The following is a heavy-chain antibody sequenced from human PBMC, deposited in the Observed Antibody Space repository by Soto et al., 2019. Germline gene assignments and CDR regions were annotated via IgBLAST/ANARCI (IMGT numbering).Heavy chain of an antibody. J-gene: IGHJ4*02. CDR3: ARANWNYFDY. V-gene: IGHV4-34*01. D-gene: IGHD1-1*01. Sequence: QVQLQQWGAGLLKPSETLSLTCAVYGGSFSGYYWSGIRQPPGKGLEWSGEINHSGSTNYNPTLKSRVTISVDTSKNQFSLKLSSVTAADTAVYYCARANWNYFDYWGQGTLVTVSS. CDR2: INHSGST. CDR1: GGSFSGYY.